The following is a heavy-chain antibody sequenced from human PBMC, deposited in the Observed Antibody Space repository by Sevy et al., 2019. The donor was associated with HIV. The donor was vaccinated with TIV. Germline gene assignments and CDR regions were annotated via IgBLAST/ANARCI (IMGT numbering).Heavy chain of an antibody. D-gene: IGHD2-15*01. CDR1: GFTFSIYS. CDR2: ISSRSSYI. Sequence: GGSLRLSCAASGFTFSIYSMTWVRQAPGKGLEWVSSISSRSSYIYYADSVKGRFTISRDNAKNSLYLQMNSLRAEDTAVYYCARGGYCSGCSCYGPPNSCGQGTLVTVSS. J-gene: IGHJ4*02. V-gene: IGHV3-21*01. CDR3: ARGGYCSGCSCYGPPNS.